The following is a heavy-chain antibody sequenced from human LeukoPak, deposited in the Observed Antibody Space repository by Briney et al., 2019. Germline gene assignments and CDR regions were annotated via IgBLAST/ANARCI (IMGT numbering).Heavy chain of an antibody. Sequence: ASVKVSCKASGYTFTSYYMHWVRQAPGQGLEWMGIINPSGGSTSHAQKFQGRVTMTRDTSTSTVYMELSSLRSEDTAVYYCAREGDYYGSGSYPRGWFDPWGQGTLVTVSS. CDR2: INPSGGST. CDR3: AREGDYYGSGSYPRGWFDP. V-gene: IGHV1-46*01. CDR1: GYTFTSYY. D-gene: IGHD3-10*01. J-gene: IGHJ5*02.